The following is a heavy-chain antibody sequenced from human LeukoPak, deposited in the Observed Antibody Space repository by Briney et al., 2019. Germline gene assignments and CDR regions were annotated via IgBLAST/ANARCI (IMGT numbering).Heavy chain of an antibody. D-gene: IGHD1-26*01. V-gene: IGHV4-59*08. J-gene: IGHJ5*02. CDR3: ARHLGEGTYPMDR. CDR2: IHISGKT. CDR1: GASITDYY. Sequence: SEALSLTCTVSGASITDYYWSWIRQTPEMGLEYIGYIHISGKTYNNPSLKGRVTVSLDTSQNQFSLKLTSVTAADTAVYFCARHLGEGTYPMDRWGQGILVTVSS.